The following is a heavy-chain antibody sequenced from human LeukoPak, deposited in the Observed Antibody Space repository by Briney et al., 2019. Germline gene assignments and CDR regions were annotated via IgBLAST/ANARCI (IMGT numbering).Heavy chain of an antibody. Sequence: SETESLTCTVSGGSISSYYWSWIRQPPGKGLEWIGYIYYSGSTNYNHSLKTRMTISVDTSKNQFSLKLSSGTAADTAVYYCARQSGDYDFWSGYYTYYFDYWGQGSL. J-gene: IGHJ4*01. CDR2: IYYSGST. CDR1: GGSISSYY. D-gene: IGHD3-3*01. V-gene: IGHV4-59*08. CDR3: ARQSGDYDFWSGYYTYYFDY.